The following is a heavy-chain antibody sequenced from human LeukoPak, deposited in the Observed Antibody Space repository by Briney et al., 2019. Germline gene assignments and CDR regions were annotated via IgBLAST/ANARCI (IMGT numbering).Heavy chain of an antibody. J-gene: IGHJ4*02. CDR2: ISSSSS. Sequence: MAGGSLRLSCAASGFTFSSYSMNWVRQAPGKGLEWVSSISSSSSIYADSVKGRFTISRDNAKNSLYLQMNSLRSEDTAVYYCARDSSSSGVYWGQGTLVTVSS. D-gene: IGHD6-6*01. CDR1: GFTFSSYS. V-gene: IGHV3-21*04. CDR3: ARDSSSSGVY.